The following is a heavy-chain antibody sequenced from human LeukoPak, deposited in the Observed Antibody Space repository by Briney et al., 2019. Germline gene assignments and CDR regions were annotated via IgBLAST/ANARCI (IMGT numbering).Heavy chain of an antibody. J-gene: IGHJ4*02. CDR2: IYHSGST. Sequence: PSETLSLTCAVSGYSISSGYYWGWIRQPPGKGLEWIGSIYHSGSTYYNPSLKSRVTISVDTSKNQFSLKLSSVTAADTAVYYCARNPVLDIVVVPAAIFVYWGQGTLVTVSS. CDR3: ARNPVLDIVVVPAAIFVY. D-gene: IGHD2-2*03. CDR1: GYSISSGYY. V-gene: IGHV4-38-2*01.